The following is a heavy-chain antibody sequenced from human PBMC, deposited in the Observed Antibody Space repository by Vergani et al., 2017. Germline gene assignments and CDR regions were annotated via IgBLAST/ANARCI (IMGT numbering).Heavy chain of an antibody. CDR1: GGSISSSSYY. CDR3: ASLAYCGGDCYSKFDY. D-gene: IGHD2-21*01. J-gene: IGHJ4*02. V-gene: IGHV4-39*01. Sequence: QLQLQESGPGLVKPSETLSLTCTVSGGSISSSSYYWGWIRQPPGKGLEWIGSIYYSGSTYYNPSRKSRVTISVDTSKNQFSLKLSSVTAADTAVYYCASLAYCGGDCYSKFDYWGQGTLVTVSS. CDR2: IYYSGST.